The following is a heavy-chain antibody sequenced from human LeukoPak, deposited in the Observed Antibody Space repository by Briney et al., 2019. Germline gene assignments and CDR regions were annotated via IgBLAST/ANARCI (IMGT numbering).Heavy chain of an antibody. D-gene: IGHD2-15*01. J-gene: IGHJ4*02. CDR1: GYPFSGSD. V-gene: IGHV3-30*18. CDR2: VSHEGSSK. Sequence: GGSLRLSCAASGYPFSGSDIHWVRQAPGKGLEWVAFVSHEGSSKFYAESVKGRFGNFRDNSKSTTYLQMNGLRADDTAVYYCAKDRGHCSGGSCFTKDYWGQGTLVTVSS. CDR3: AKDRGHCSGGSCFTKDY.